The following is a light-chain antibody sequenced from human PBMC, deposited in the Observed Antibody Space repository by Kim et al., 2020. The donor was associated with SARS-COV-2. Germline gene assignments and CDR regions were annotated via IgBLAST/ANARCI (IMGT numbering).Light chain of an antibody. J-gene: IGLJ3*02. CDR1: TSNIGNYP. CDR2: GNV. Sequence: GRRVTISCSGSTSNIGNYPVSWYQEVPGTAPKLLIYGNVERPSRVPDRFSGSKAGTSASRAISGLQSDDEADYYCAAWDDTLYGRVFGGGTKRTVL. V-gene: IGLV1-44*01. CDR3: AAWDDTLYGRV.